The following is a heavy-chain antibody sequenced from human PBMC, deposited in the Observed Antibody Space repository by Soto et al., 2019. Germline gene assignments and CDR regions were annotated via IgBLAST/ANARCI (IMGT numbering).Heavy chain of an antibody. CDR2: ISYDGSNK. D-gene: IGHD6-13*01. Sequence: GGSLRLSCAASGFTFSSYGMHWVRQAPGKGLEWVAVISYDGSNKYYADSVKGRYTISRDNSKNTLYLQMNSLRAEDTAVYYCAKGGAAPVYWGQGTLVTVSS. J-gene: IGHJ4*02. CDR1: GFTFSSYG. CDR3: AKGGAAPVY. V-gene: IGHV3-30*18.